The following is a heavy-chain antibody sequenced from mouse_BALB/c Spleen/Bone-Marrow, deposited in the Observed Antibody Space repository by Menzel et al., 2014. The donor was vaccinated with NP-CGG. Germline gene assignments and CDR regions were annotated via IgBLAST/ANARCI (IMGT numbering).Heavy chain of an antibody. CDR3: ARPRFAY. Sequence: QVQLQQSGAELAKPGASVKMSCKASGYTFTSYWMHWIKQRPGQGLEWIGYITPSTGYIEYNQKFKDKATLTADKSSSPAYMQLSSLTSEDSAVYYCARPRFAYWGQGTLVTVSA. CDR1: GYTFTSYW. V-gene: IGHV1-7*01. J-gene: IGHJ3*01. CDR2: ITPSTGYI.